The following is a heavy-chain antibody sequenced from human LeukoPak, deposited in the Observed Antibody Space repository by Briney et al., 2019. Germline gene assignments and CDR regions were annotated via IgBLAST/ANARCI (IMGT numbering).Heavy chain of an antibody. CDR1: GFTFSDYY. V-gene: IGHV3-20*04. Sequence: PGGSLRLSCAASGFTFSDYYMTWIRQAPGKGLEWVSGINWNGGSTGYADSVKGRFTISRDNAKNSLYLQMNSLRAEDTAVYYCARGRGYCSSTSCYYCYYYMDVWGKGTTVTVSS. J-gene: IGHJ6*03. CDR2: INWNGGST. CDR3: ARGRGYCSSTSCYYCYYYMDV. D-gene: IGHD2-2*01.